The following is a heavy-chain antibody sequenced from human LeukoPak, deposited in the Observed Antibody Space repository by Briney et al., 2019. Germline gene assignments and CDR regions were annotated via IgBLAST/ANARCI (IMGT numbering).Heavy chain of an antibody. D-gene: IGHD3-22*01. CDR2: IYYSGST. CDR3: ARGAHYYDTVTIWFDP. J-gene: IGHJ5*02. V-gene: IGHV4-59*01. Sequence: SETLSLTCAVSGGSISSYFWSGIRQPPGKGLEWIGYIYYSGSTNYNPSLKSRVTISVDTSKNQFSLKLSSVTAADTAVYYCARGAHYYDTVTIWFDPWGQGTLVTVSS. CDR1: GGSISSYF.